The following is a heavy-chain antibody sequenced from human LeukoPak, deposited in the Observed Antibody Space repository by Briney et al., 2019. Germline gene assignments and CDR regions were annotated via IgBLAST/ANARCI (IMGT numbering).Heavy chain of an antibody. J-gene: IGHJ5*02. CDR1: GFTFSSYS. V-gene: IGHV3-21*01. CDR3: ARDSRRHWFHP. Sequence: GGSLRLSCAASGFTFSSYSMNWVCQAPGKGLEWVSSISSSSSYIYYADSVKGRFTISRDNAKNSLYLQMNSLRAEDTAVYYCARDSRRHWFHPWGQGTLVTVSS. CDR2: ISSSSSYI.